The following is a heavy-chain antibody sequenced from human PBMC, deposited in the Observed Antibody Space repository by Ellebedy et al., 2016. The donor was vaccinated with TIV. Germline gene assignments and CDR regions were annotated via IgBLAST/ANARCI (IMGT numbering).Heavy chain of an antibody. J-gene: IGHJ3*02. D-gene: IGHD4-23*01. V-gene: IGHV3-48*04. CDR2: ISSSSSTI. CDR1: GFTFSSYS. CDR3: ARAFRDGGGDAFDI. Sequence: GESLKISXAASGFTFSSYSMNWVRQAPGKGLEWVSYISSSSSTIYYADSVKGRFTISRDNAKNSLYLQMNSLRAEDTAVYYCARAFRDGGGDAFDIWGQGTMVTVSS.